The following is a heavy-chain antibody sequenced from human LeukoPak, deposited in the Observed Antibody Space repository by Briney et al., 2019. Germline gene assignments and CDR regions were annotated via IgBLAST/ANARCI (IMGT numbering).Heavy chain of an antibody. CDR3: ARGIWVKDYYDSSGYYPFDY. CDR1: GGSFSGYY. CDR2: ISHSGST. V-gene: IGHV4-34*01. D-gene: IGHD3-22*01. J-gene: IGHJ4*02. Sequence: SETLSLTCAVYGGSFSGYYWSWIRQPPGKGLEWIGEISHSGSTNYNPSLKSRVTISVDTSKNQFSLKLSSVTAADTAVYYCARGIWVKDYYDSSGYYPFDYWGQGTLVTVSS.